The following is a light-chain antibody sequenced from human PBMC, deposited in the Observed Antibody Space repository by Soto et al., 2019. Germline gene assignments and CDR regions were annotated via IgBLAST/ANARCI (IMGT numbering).Light chain of an antibody. CDR1: SSDVGGYNY. J-gene: IGLJ1*01. V-gene: IGLV2-8*01. Sequence: QSALTQPLSASGSPGQSVAISCTGTSSDVGGYNYVSWYQQHPGKAPKLMIYEVNKRPSGVPDRFSDSKSGNTASLTVSGLQAEDEADYYCSSYAGSSNVFGTGTKVTVL. CDR3: SSYAGSSNV. CDR2: EVN.